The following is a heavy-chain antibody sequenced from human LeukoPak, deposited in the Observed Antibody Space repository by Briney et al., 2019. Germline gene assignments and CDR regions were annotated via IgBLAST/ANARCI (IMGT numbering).Heavy chain of an antibody. CDR2: ISAYNGNT. D-gene: IGHD3-10*01. V-gene: IGHV1-18*01. CDR3: ARAPYYGSGSYYLHFDY. J-gene: IGHJ4*02. Sequence: ASVKVSCKASGYTFTSYGISWVRQAPGQGLEWMGWISAYNGNTNYAQKLQGRVTMTTDTSTSTAHMELSSLRSEDTAVYYCARAPYYGSGSYYLHFDYWGQGTLVTVSS. CDR1: GYTFTSYG.